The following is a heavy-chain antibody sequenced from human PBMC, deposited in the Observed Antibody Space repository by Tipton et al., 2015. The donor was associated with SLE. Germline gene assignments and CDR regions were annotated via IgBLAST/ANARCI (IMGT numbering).Heavy chain of an antibody. D-gene: IGHD1-7*01. Sequence: TLSLTCTVSGDSITSNYWNWIRQPPGKGLEWIGDIYYGGSTNYNPSLMSRVTISVDMSKNQFSVKLISVTAADTAVYYCARGNYFGPWGQGTLVTVSS. V-gene: IGHV4-59*01. J-gene: IGHJ5*02. CDR1: GDSITSNY. CDR3: ARGNYFGP. CDR2: IYYGGST.